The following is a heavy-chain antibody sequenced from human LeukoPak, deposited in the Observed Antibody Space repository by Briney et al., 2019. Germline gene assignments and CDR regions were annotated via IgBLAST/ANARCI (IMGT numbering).Heavy chain of an antibody. CDR1: GGSFSGYY. CDR2: INHSGST. V-gene: IGHV4-34*01. Sequence: SETLSLTCAVYGGSFSGYYWSWIRQPPGKGLEWIGEINHSGSTNYNPSLKSRVTISVDTSKNQFSLKLSSVTAADTAVYYCAFNLRGASPYYYYGMDVWGQGTTVTVSS. D-gene: IGHD1-26*01. J-gene: IGHJ6*02. CDR3: AFNLRGASPYYYYGMDV.